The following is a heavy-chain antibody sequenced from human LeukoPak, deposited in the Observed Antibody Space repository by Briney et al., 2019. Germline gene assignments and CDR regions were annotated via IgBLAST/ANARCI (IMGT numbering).Heavy chain of an antibody. Sequence: GGSLRLSCSASGFTFSSYAMHWVRQAPGKGLEYVSAIRSNGGSTYYADSVRGRFTISRDNSKSTLYLQMNSLRAEDTAVYYCAKGPLAVGVDYWGQGTLVTVSS. V-gene: IGHV3-64*04. J-gene: IGHJ4*02. CDR3: AKGPLAVGVDY. CDR1: GFTFSSYA. CDR2: IRSNGGST. D-gene: IGHD6-19*01.